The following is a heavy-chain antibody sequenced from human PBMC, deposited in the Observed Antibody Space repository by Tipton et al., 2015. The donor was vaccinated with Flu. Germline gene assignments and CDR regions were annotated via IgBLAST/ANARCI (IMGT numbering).Heavy chain of an antibody. D-gene: IGHD3-3*01. CDR1: GFTFSDYY. J-gene: IGHJ6*02. CDR3: ARDHPPSITVLGEITDYFGMDV. CDR2: ISRSGSTI. Sequence: QLVQSGGGLVKPGGYLRLSCAASGFTFSDYYMSWIRQAPGKGLEWVSHISRSGSTINYADSVKGRFTISRDNAKNSLYLQMNSLRAEDTAVYYCARDHPPSITVLGEITDYFGMDVWGQGTTVTVSS. V-gene: IGHV3-11*01.